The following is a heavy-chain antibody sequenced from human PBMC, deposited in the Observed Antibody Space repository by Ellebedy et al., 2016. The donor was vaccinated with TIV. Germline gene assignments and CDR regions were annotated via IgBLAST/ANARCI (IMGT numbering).Heavy chain of an antibody. J-gene: IGHJ4*02. D-gene: IGHD6-13*01. CDR1: GFTFSYYS. Sequence: GESLKISXAASGFTFSYYSMHWVRQAPGKGLEWVAVISHDGSNKYNAESVRGRFTISRDDSKNTLYLQMNTLRTEDTALYFCARGSSSRGYFDSWGQGTLVTVPS. CDR3: ARGSSSRGYFDS. V-gene: IGHV3-30-3*01. CDR2: ISHDGSNK.